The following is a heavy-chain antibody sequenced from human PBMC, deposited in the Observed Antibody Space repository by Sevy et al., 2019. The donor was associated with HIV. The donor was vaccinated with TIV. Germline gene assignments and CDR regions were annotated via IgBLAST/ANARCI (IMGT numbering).Heavy chain of an antibody. D-gene: IGHD3-22*01. Sequence: ASVKVSCKASGYNFNTYGITWVRQAPGRGLEWMGWIGVNNGKTNYAARLQARISMTADTSTSTVYMELRTLTSDDTAIYFCARDSYYYDMHSSYRPPDYWGQGTLVTVSS. CDR1: GYNFNTYG. CDR3: ARDSYYYDMHSSYRPPDY. V-gene: IGHV1-18*01. J-gene: IGHJ4*02. CDR2: IGVNNGKT.